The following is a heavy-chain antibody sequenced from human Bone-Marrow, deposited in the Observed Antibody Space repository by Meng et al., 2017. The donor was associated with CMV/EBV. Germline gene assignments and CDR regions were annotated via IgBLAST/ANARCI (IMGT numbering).Heavy chain of an antibody. CDR2: IKCDGSEK. V-gene: IGHV3-52*01. J-gene: IGHJ6*02. Sequence: GGSLRLSCAASGFTFSSSWMHWVCQAPEKGLEWVADIKCDGSEKYYVDSVKGRLTISRDNAKNSLYLQMNSLRAEDTALYYCARDTKQEYCSSTSCYKEDGMDVWGQGTTVTVSS. D-gene: IGHD2-2*01. CDR3: ARDTKQEYCSSTSCYKEDGMDV. CDR1: GFTFSSSW.